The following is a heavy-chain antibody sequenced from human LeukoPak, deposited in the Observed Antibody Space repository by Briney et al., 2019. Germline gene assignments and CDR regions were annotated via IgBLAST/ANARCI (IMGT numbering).Heavy chain of an antibody. D-gene: IGHD2-2*01. CDR2: IYHSGST. V-gene: IGHV4-4*02. J-gene: IGHJ5*02. Sequence: TLSLTCAVSGGSISSSNWWSWVRQPPGKGLEWIGEIYHSGSTNYNPSLKSRVTISVDKSKNQFSLKLSSVTAADTAVYYCARASCSSTSCYAKPVGWFDPWGQGTLVTVSS. CDR1: GGSISSSNW. CDR3: ARASCSSTSCYAKPVGWFDP.